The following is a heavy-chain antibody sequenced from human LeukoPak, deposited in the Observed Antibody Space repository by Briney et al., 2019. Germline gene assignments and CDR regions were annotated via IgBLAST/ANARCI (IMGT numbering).Heavy chain of an antibody. V-gene: IGHV4-30-2*01. Sequence: SQTLSLTCTVSGGSISSGGYYWSWIRQPPGKGLEWIGYIYHSGSTYYNPSLKSRVTISVDRSKNQFSLKLSSVTAADTAVYYCARLSYYYYMDVWGKGTTVTVSS. CDR3: ARLSYYYYMDV. CDR1: GGSISSGGYY. CDR2: IYHSGST. J-gene: IGHJ6*03.